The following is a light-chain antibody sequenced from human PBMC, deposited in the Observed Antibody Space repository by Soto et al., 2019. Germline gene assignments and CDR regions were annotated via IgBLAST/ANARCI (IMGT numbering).Light chain of an antibody. Sequence: EIVMTQSPLSLPVTPGEPATISCRSSQSRLHSNGRNYLDWYLQKPGQSPHLLIHLTSNRASGVPDRFSGSGSGTDFTLKISRVEAGDVGVYYCMQALQTPRTFGQGTKVEIK. CDR3: MQALQTPRT. V-gene: IGKV2-28*01. CDR2: LTS. J-gene: IGKJ1*01. CDR1: QSRLHSNGRNY.